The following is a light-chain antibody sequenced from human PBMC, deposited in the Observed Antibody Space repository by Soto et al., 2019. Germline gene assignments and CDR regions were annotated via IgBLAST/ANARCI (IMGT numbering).Light chain of an antibody. CDR3: QQYYNLPWT. V-gene: IGKV3-15*01. CDR2: GAS. CDR1: QSVSSN. J-gene: IGKJ1*01. Sequence: EIVMTQSPATLSVSPGERATLSCRASQSVSSNLAWYQQKPGQAPRLLIYGASTRATGIPARFSGSGSGTEFTLTISGLQSKDLAVYGCQQYYNLPWTFGQGTKVEI.